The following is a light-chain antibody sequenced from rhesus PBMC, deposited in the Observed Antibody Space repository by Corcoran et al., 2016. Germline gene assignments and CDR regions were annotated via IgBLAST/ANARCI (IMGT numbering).Light chain of an antibody. V-gene: IGKV3-42*01. J-gene: IGKJ1*01. Sequence: EIVMTQSPATLSLSPGDRATLSCRASQSVSSSLAWYQQKPGQAPRLLIFGASSRATSIPDRFSGRGSGTEFTLTISSLEPEDVGVYYCQQYNNYRTFGQGTKVEIK. CDR1: QSVSSS. CDR2: GAS. CDR3: QQYNNYRT.